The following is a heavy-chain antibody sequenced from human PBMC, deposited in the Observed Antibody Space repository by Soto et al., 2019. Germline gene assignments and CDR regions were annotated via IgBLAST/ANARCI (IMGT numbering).Heavy chain of an antibody. Sequence: PSETLSLTCTVSGDSVSSYYWSWIRQPPGKGLEWIGYIYYSGSTNYNPSLKSRVTISVDTSKNQFSLKLSSVTAADAAVYYCATSNWFDPWGQGTLVTVSS. CDR3: ATSNWFDP. V-gene: IGHV4-59*08. CDR2: IYYSGST. CDR1: GDSVSSYY. J-gene: IGHJ5*02.